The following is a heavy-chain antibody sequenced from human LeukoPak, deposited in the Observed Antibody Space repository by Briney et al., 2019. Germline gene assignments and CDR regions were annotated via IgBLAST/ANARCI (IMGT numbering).Heavy chain of an antibody. CDR2: IKQDGSEK. CDR3: AREADDGVYYFDY. V-gene: IGHV3-7*01. CDR1: GFTFTTYW. J-gene: IGHJ4*02. Sequence: GGSLRLSCAASGFTFTTYWMSWVRQAPGKGLEWVANIKQDGSEKYYVDSVKGRFTISRDNAKNSLYLQMNSLRAEDTAVYYCAREADDGVYYFDYWGQGTLVTVSS. D-gene: IGHD5-24*01.